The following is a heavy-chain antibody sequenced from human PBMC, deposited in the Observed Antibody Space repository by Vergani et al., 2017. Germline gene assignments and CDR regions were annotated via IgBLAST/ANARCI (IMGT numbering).Heavy chain of an antibody. J-gene: IGHJ4*02. D-gene: IGHD2/OR15-2a*01. CDR1: GFTFSSYG. V-gene: IGHV3-23*01. CDR2: FSGSGGGT. CDR3: AKDLRSARIGFDY. Sequence: EVQLLESGGGLVQPGGSLRLSCAASGFTFSSYGMSWVRQAPGKGLEWVSAFSGSGGGTYYADSVKGRFTISRDNSKNTLYLQMNSLRAEDTAVYYCAKDLRSARIGFDYWGQGPLVTVSS.